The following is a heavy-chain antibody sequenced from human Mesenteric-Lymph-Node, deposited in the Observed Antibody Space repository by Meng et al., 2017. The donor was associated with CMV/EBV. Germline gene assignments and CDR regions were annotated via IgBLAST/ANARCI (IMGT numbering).Heavy chain of an antibody. CDR1: GGSFSGYY. CDR3: ARHQRWLKSEGGFNY. Sequence: QVQLRQCGARLLKPSATLFLTCAVYGGSFSGYYWSWIRQPPGKGLEWIGEINHSGSTNYNPSLKSRVTISVDTSKNQFSLKLSSVTAADTAVYYCARHQRWLKSEGGFNYWGQGTLVTVSS. D-gene: IGHD4-23*01. J-gene: IGHJ4*02. V-gene: IGHV4-34*01. CDR2: INHSGST.